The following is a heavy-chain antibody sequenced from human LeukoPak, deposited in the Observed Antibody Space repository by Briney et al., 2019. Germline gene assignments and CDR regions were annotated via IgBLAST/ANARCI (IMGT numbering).Heavy chain of an antibody. D-gene: IGHD5-18*01. CDR1: GFTFSSYW. J-gene: IGHJ4*02. V-gene: IGHV3-7*01. Sequence: GGSLRLSCAASGFTFSSYWMSWVRQAPGKGLEWVANIKPDGSGTYYVDSVKGRFTISRDNAKNSLYLQMNNLRDEDTAVYYCARDGDGYYYWGQGALVTVSS. CDR2: IKPDGSGT. CDR3: ARDGDGYYY.